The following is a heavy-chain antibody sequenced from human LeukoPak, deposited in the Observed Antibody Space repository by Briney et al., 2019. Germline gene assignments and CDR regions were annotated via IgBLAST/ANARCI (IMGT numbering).Heavy chain of an antibody. Sequence: SETLSLTCTVSGGSISSSSYYWGRIRQPPGKGLEWIGSIYYSGSTYYNPSLKSRVTISVDTSKNQFSLKLSSVTAADTAVYYCARHSSSGWRGYWYFDLWGRGTLVTVSS. CDR2: IYYSGST. J-gene: IGHJ2*01. V-gene: IGHV4-39*01. CDR1: GGSISSSSYY. D-gene: IGHD6-19*01. CDR3: ARHSSSGWRGYWYFDL.